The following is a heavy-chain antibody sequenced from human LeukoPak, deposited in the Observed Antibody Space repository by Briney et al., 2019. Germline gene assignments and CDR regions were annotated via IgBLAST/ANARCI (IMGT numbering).Heavy chain of an antibody. V-gene: IGHV1-8*03. Sequence: AAVNVSCKASGCTFTGYCMHWVRQATGQGGEWMGWMNPNSGNTGYAQKFQGRDTNTRNTSISTAYMELSSLRSDDTGVYYCARGYLRSIAAVRALAFDIWGQGTMVTASS. J-gene: IGHJ3*02. CDR3: ARGYLRSIAAVRALAFDI. D-gene: IGHD6-13*01. CDR1: GCTFTGYC. CDR2: MNPNSGNT.